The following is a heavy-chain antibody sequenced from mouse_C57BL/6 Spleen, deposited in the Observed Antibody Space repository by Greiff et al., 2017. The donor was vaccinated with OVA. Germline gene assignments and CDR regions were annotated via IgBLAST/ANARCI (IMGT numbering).Heavy chain of an antibody. V-gene: IGHV1-50*01. Sequence: QVQLQQPGAELVKPGASVKLSCKASGYTFTSYWMQWVKQRPGQGLEWIGEIDPSDSYTNYNQKFKGKATLTVDTSSSTAYMQLSSLPSEDSAVYYCARRGWLSYFDYWGQGTTLTVSS. J-gene: IGHJ2*01. CDR2: IDPSDSYT. D-gene: IGHD2-3*01. CDR3: ARRGWLSYFDY. CDR1: GYTFTSYW.